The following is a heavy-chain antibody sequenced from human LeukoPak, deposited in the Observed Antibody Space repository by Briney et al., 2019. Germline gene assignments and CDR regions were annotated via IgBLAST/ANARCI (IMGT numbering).Heavy chain of an antibody. CDR3: ARDGDRGYSS. CDR2: TSYRSKWYN. CDR1: GDSVSSNSAS. Sequence: SQTLSLTCAISGDSVSSNSASWNWIRQSPSRGLEWLGRTSYRSKWYNDYAASVKSRIIINPGTSKNQFYLQLNSVSPEDTAVYYCARDGDRGYSSWGQGTLVTVSS. J-gene: IGHJ4*02. D-gene: IGHD5-18*01. V-gene: IGHV6-1*01.